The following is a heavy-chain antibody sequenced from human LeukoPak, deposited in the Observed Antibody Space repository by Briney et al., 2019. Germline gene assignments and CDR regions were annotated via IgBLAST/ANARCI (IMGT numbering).Heavy chain of an antibody. Sequence: GGSLRLSCAASGFTFSGYAMSWVRQAPGKGLEWVSAISGSGGSTYYADSVKGRFTISRDNSKSTVYLQMHSLRAEDTALYYCAKRNTGSYSDFFDFWGQGTRVTVSS. CDR3: AKRNTGSYSDFFDF. V-gene: IGHV3-23*01. D-gene: IGHD1-26*01. CDR1: GFTFSGYA. J-gene: IGHJ4*02. CDR2: ISGSGGST.